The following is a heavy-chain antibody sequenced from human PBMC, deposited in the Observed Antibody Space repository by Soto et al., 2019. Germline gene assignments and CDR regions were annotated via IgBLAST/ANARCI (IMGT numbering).Heavy chain of an antibody. D-gene: IGHD6-19*01. CDR1: GFTFSDYY. Sequence: QVQLVESGGGLVKPGGSLRLSCAASGFTFSDYYMIWIRQAPGKGLEWVSYIPSSGSTIYYADSVKGRFTISRDNAKNSLYLQMNSLRAEDTAVYYCAGGYSSGGAQRRNYYHYGMDVWGQGTTVTVSS. CDR2: IPSSGSTI. CDR3: AGGYSSGGAQRRNYYHYGMDV. J-gene: IGHJ6*02. V-gene: IGHV3-11*01.